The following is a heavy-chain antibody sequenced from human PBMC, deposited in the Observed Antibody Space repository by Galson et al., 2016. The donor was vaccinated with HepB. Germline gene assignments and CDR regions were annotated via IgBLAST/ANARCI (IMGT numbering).Heavy chain of an antibody. D-gene: IGHD3-3*01. CDR2: ISSDGSNK. Sequence: SLRLSCAASGFTFSTYAMHWVRQAPGKGLEWVAAISSDGSNKLYADSVKGRFTISRDHSKNKLYLQMSSLRGEDTAVYYCARAPGDYDFWRLIYYYYAMDVWCQGTTVTVSS. CDR1: GFTFSTYA. CDR3: ARAPGDYDFWRLIYYYYAMDV. J-gene: IGHJ6*02. V-gene: IGHV3-30*04.